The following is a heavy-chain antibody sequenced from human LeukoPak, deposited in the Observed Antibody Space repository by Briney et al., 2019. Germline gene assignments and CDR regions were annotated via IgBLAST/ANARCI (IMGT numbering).Heavy chain of an antibody. Sequence: SETLSLTCAVYGGSFSGYYWNWIRQPPGKGLEWIGEINHSGRTNYNPSLKSRVTISVDTSKKQFSLKLSSVTAADTAVYYCASRYYDILTGYYYFDYWGQGTLVTVSS. CDR2: INHSGRT. D-gene: IGHD3-9*01. CDR1: GGSFSGYY. J-gene: IGHJ4*02. V-gene: IGHV4-34*01. CDR3: ASRYYDILTGYYYFDY.